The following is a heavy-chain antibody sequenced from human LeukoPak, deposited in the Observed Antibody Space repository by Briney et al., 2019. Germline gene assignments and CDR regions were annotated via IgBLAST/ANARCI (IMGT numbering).Heavy chain of an antibody. Sequence: SETLSLTCAVYGGSFSGYYWSWIRQPPGKGLEWIGEINHSGSTNYNPSLKSRVTISVDASKNQFSLKLSSLTAADTAVYYCERSVYVASRFWSGYTYYFDYWGQGTLVTVSS. J-gene: IGHJ4*02. CDR2: INHSGST. V-gene: IGHV4-34*01. D-gene: IGHD3-3*01. CDR3: ERSVYVASRFWSGYTYYFDY. CDR1: GGSFSGYY.